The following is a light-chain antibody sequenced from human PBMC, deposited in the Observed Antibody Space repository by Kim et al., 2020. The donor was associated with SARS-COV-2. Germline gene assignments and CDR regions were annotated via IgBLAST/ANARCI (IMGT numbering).Light chain of an antibody. Sequence: QSVLTQPPSASGTPGQRVTISCSGSSSNIGSNTVNWYHQLPGTAPKLLIYSNNQRPSGVPDRFSGSRSGTSASLAISGLQSEDEADYYCATWDDDLNGWVFGGGTQLTVL. CDR1: SSNIGSNT. CDR2: SNN. J-gene: IGLJ3*02. CDR3: ATWDDDLNGWV. V-gene: IGLV1-44*01.